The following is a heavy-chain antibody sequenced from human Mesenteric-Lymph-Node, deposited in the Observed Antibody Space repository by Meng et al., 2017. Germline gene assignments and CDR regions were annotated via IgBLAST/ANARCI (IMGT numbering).Heavy chain of an antibody. CDR2: INTNTGNP. CDR1: VYTFTSYA. V-gene: IGHV7-4-1*02. CDR3: ARGAAQDIVVVVAAEYYYYYGMDV. D-gene: IGHD2-15*01. J-gene: IGHJ6*02. Sequence: SVKVSCKASVYTFTSYAMNWVRQAPGQGLEWMGWINTNTGNPTYAQGFTGRFVFSLDTSVITAYLQISSLKAEDTAVYYCARGAAQDIVVVVAAEYYYYYGMDVWGQGTTVTVSS.